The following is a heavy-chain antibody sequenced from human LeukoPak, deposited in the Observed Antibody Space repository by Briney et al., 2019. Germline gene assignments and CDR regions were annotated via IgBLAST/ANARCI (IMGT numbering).Heavy chain of an antibody. CDR1: GGSFSGYY. Sequence: SETLSLTCAVYGGSFSGYYWSWIRQPPGKGLEWIGEINHSGSTNYNPSLKSRVTISLDRSKNQFSLKLSSVTAADTAVYYCARDPRIAARPVYWGQGTLVTVSS. CDR2: INHSGST. CDR3: ARDPRIAARPVY. J-gene: IGHJ4*02. V-gene: IGHV4-34*01. D-gene: IGHD6-6*01.